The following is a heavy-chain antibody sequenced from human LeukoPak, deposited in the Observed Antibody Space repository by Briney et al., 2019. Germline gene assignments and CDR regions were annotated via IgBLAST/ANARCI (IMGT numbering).Heavy chain of an antibody. CDR2: ISSSSSYT. D-gene: IGHD6-13*01. Sequence: GGSPRLSCAASGFTFSDYYMSWIRQAPGKGLEWVSFISSSSSYTMSAGSVKGRFTISRDNAKNSLYLQMNSLRTEDTALYYCAKEAPQQQLVAGYFQHWGQGTLVTVSS. V-gene: IGHV3-11*05. CDR3: AKEAPQQQLVAGYFQH. J-gene: IGHJ1*01. CDR1: GFTFSDYY.